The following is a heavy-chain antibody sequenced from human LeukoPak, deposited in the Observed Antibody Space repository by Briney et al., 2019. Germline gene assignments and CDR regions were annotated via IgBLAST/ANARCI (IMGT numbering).Heavy chain of an antibody. CDR3: ARGPLGLYIVVDSRKNFDY. V-gene: IGHV4-34*01. Sequence: LSLTCAVYGGSSSGYYWSWIRQPPGKGLEWIGEINHSGSTNYNPSLKSRVTISVDTSKNQFSLKLSSVTAADTAVYYCARGPLGLYIVVDSRKNFDYWGQGALVTVSS. J-gene: IGHJ4*02. D-gene: IGHD3-22*01. CDR1: GGSSSGYY. CDR2: INHSGST.